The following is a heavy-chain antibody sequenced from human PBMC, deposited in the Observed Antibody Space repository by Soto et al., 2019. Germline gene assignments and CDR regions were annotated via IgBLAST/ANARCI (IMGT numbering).Heavy chain of an antibody. CDR1: GGSISSGGYS. J-gene: IGHJ4*02. Sequence: QLQLQESGSGLVKPSQTLSLTCAVSGGSISSGGYSWSWIRQPPGKGLECIGYIYHSGRTSYKPSLKSPVTIAAHTAKNQFSLKLSSVTAADTAVYYCARGPPLLWWSQGTLVTVSS. CDR2: IYHSGRT. D-gene: IGHD2-21*01. V-gene: IGHV4-30-2*01. CDR3: ARGPPLLW.